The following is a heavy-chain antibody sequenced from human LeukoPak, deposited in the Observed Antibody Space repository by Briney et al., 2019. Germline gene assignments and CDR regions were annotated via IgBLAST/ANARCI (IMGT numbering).Heavy chain of an antibody. V-gene: IGHV4-34*01. J-gene: IGHJ5*02. CDR1: GGSFSGYY. D-gene: IGHD6-13*01. CDR2: INHSGST. Sequence: SETLSLTCAVYGGSFSGYYWSWIRQPPGKGLEWIGEINHSGSTNYNPSLKSRVTISVDTSKSQFSLKLSSVTAADTAVYYCARGRIAAAGTGNWFDPWGQGTLVTVSS. CDR3: ARGRIAAAGTGNWFDP.